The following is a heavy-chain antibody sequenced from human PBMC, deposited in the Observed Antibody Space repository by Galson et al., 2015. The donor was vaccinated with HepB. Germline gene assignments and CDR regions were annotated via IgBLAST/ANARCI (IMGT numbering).Heavy chain of an antibody. CDR1: GFTFSSYW. Sequence: SLRLSCAASGFTFSSYWMSWVRQAPGKGLEWVANIKQDGSEKYHADSVKGRITISRDNAKNSLYLQMNSLRAEDTAVYYCVRDGMVRALWGQGTLVTVSS. J-gene: IGHJ4*02. CDR2: IKQDGSEK. V-gene: IGHV3-7*03. D-gene: IGHD3-10*01. CDR3: VRDGMVRAL.